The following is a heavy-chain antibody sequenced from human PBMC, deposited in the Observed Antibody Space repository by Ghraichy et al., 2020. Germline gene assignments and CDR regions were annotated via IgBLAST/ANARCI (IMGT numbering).Heavy chain of an antibody. D-gene: IGHD1-14*01. J-gene: IGHJ6*02. V-gene: IGHV1-46*01. CDR2: INPSNGNT. Sequence: ASVKVSCKASRYTFTAYHMHWVRQAPGQGLEWMGVINPSNGNTGYAQKFQDRITLTRDTSTSTVYMELSSLKSEDTAIYYCAKPRPFYNERFWYGMDVWGQGTTDTVSS. CDR1: RYTFTAYH. CDR3: AKPRPFYNERFWYGMDV.